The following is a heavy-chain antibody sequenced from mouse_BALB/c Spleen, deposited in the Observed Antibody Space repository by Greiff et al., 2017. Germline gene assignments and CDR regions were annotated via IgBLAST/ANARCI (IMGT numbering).Heavy chain of an antibody. Sequence: EVQLVESGPGLVKPSQSLSLTCSVTGYSITSGYYWNWIRQFPGNKLEWMGYISYDGSNKYNPSLKNRISITRDTSKNQFFLKLNSVTTEDTATYYCARGLRGGYFDYWGQGTTLTVSS. V-gene: IGHV3-6*02. CDR3: ARGLRGGYFDY. CDR2: ISYDGSN. D-gene: IGHD1-1*01. CDR1: GYSITSGYY. J-gene: IGHJ2*01.